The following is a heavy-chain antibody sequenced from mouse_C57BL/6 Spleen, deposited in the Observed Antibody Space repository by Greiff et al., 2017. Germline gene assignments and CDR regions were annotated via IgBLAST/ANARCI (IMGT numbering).Heavy chain of an antibody. CDR1: GYSITSGYD. D-gene: IGHD4-1*01. CDR2: ISYSGST. J-gene: IGHJ2*01. V-gene: IGHV3-1*01. Sequence: EVQLQQSGPGMVKPSQSLSLTCTVTGYSITSGYDWHWIRHFPGNKLEWMGYISYSGSTNYNPSLKSRISITHDTSKNHFFLKLNSVTTEDTATYYCARRRLGYYFDYWGQGTTLTVSS. CDR3: ARRRLGYYFDY.